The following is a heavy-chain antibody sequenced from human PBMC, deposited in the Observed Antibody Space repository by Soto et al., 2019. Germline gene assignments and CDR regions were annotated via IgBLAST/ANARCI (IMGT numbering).Heavy chain of an antibody. J-gene: IGHJ4*02. CDR1: GYTFTSYG. D-gene: IGHD3-3*01. V-gene: IGHV1-18*01. Sequence: ASVKVSCKASGYTFTSYGISWVRQAPGQGLEWMGWISAYNGNTNYAQKLQGRVTMTTDTSTSTACMELRSLRSDDTAVYYCARDYDFWSGYLYYFDYWGQGTLVTVSS. CDR2: ISAYNGNT. CDR3: ARDYDFWSGYLYYFDY.